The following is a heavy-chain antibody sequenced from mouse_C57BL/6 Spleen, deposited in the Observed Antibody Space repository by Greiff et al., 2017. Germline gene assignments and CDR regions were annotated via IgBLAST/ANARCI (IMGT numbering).Heavy chain of an antibody. V-gene: IGHV5-4*01. CDR2: ISDGGSYT. D-gene: IGHD2-10*02. CDR1: GFTFSSYA. J-gene: IGHJ3*01. Sequence: EVQVVESGGGLVKPGGSLKLSCAASGFTFSSYAMSWVRQTPEKRLEWVATISDGGSYTYYPDNVKGRFTISRDNAKNNLYLQMSHLKSEDTAMYYCARDRYGNYGFAYWGQGTLVTVSA. CDR3: ARDRYGNYGFAY.